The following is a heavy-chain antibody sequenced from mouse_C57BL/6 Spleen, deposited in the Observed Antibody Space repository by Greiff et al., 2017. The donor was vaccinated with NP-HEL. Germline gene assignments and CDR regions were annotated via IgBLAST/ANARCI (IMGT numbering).Heavy chain of an antibody. J-gene: IGHJ4*01. D-gene: IGHD4-1*01. CDR2: IDPSDSYT. V-gene: IGHV1-50*01. Sequence: VQLQQPGAELVKPGASVKLSCKASGYTFTSYWMQWVKQRPGQGLEWIGEIDPSDSYTNYNQKFKGKATLTVDTSSSTAYMQLSSLTSEDSAVYYCAGLNSGTGAMDYWGQGTSVTVSS. CDR1: GYTFTSYW. CDR3: AGLNSGTGAMDY.